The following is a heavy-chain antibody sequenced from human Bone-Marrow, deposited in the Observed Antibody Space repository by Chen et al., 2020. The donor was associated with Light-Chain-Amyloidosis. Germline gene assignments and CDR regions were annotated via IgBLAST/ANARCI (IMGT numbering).Heavy chain of an antibody. CDR1: GFAFSSYA. CDR2: MSGRGGSG. Sequence: EVQLVESGGGLLQRGGSLRLSCAASGFAFSSYAMSWVRQAPGKGLEWVSTMSGRGGSGSYGDSVKGRLTISRDNSKNALFLQMNSLRAEDTAVYYCAKDISYDDILPGYPADAFDIWGQGTMVTVAS. D-gene: IGHD3-9*01. CDR3: AKDISYDDILPGYPADAFDI. J-gene: IGHJ3*02. V-gene: IGHV3-23*04.